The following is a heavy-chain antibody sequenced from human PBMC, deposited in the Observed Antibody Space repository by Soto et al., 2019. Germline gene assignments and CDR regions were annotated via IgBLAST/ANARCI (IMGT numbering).Heavy chain of an antibody. D-gene: IGHD1-26*01. J-gene: IGHJ1*01. Sequence: SVKVSCKASGGTFSSYSISWVRQAPGQGLECMGGIIPIFGTANYAQKFQGRVTITADESTSTAYMELSSLRSEDTAVYYCARDGGVFLQWEPTRYFQHSGQGTLVTVSS. CDR3: ARDGGVFLQWEPTRYFQH. CDR2: IIPIFGTA. CDR1: GGTFSSYS. V-gene: IGHV1-69*13.